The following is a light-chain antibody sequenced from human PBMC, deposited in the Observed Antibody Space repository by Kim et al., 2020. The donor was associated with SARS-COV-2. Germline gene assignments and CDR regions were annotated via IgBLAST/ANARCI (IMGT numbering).Light chain of an antibody. Sequence: SRGERATLSCRASQSVSSSYLAWYQQKPGQAPRLLIYGASSRATGIPDRFSGSGSGTDFTLTISRLETEDFAVYYCQQYGSSPPYSFGQGTKLEI. CDR2: GAS. CDR3: QQYGSSPPYS. CDR1: QSVSSSY. J-gene: IGKJ2*03. V-gene: IGKV3-20*01.